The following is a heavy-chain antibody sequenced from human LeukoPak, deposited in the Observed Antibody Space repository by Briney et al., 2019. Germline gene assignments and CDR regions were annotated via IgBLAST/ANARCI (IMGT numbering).Heavy chain of an antibody. CDR3: ARGIIVGATWGENDNWFDP. CDR2: IYHSGST. Sequence: PSETLSLTCAVSGGSISSSNWWSWVRQPPGKGLEWIGEIYHSGSTNYNPSLKSRVTISVDKSKNQFSLKLSSVTAADTAVYYCARGIIVGATWGENDNWFDPWGQGTLVTVSS. CDR1: GGSISSSNW. J-gene: IGHJ5*02. V-gene: IGHV4-4*02. D-gene: IGHD1-26*01.